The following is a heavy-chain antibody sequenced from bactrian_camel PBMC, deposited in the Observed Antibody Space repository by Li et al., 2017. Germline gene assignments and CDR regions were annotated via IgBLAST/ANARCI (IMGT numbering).Heavy chain of an antibody. CDR1: GYMYDNYC. D-gene: IGHD6*01. J-gene: IGHJ4*01. Sequence: HVQLVESGGGSVQPGGSLRLSCEASGYMYDNYCMGWFRQVSDMEREGVAAIDSDGSTRYVEGVKGRFTISHDRAKNTVYLQMNSLKPEDTAMYYCATGYGGQWSPPFQGNEYKYWGKGTQVTVS. CDR2: IDSDGST. V-gene: IGHV3S61*01. CDR3: ATGYGGQWSPPFQGNEYKY.